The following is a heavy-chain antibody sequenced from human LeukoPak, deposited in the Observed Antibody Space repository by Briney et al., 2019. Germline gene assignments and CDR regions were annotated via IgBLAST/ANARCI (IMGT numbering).Heavy chain of an antibody. Sequence: GGSLRLSCAASGFTVSSNYMSWVRQAPGKGLEWVSVIHSGGSTYYADSVKGRFTISRDNSKNTLYLQMNSLRVEDTAVYYCAREIYCSASSCTGGVFDIWGQGTMVTVSS. V-gene: IGHV3-53*01. J-gene: IGHJ3*02. CDR3: AREIYCSASSCTGGVFDI. CDR1: GFTVSSNY. CDR2: IHSGGST. D-gene: IGHD2-15*01.